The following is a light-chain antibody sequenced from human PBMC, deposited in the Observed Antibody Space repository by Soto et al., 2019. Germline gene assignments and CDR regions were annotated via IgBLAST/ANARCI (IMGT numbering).Light chain of an antibody. CDR2: KAS. CDR1: QTISSW. V-gene: IGKV1-5*03. CDR3: QQYDNLPLT. Sequence: DIQITQSPSTLSGTLGDRDPNTCLASQTISSWLAWYQQKPGKAPKLLIYKASTLKSGVPSRFSGSGSGTDFTFTISSLQPEDIATYYCQQYDNLPLTFGGGTKVDIK. J-gene: IGKJ4*01.